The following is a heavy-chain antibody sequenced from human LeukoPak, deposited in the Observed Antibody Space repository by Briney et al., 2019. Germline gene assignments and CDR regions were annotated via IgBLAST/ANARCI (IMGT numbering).Heavy chain of an antibody. Sequence: ALRLSCVGSRFYFSCSTMDSVRQGSRKGLEWVSGINWNSGTMGYADSVKGRFTVSRDNAKNSLYLQMNSLKTEDTALYYCAKDPYMDVWGKGTTVTVSS. CDR3: AKDPYMDV. V-gene: IGHV3-9*01. CDR1: RFYFSCST. J-gene: IGHJ6*03. CDR2: INWNSGTM.